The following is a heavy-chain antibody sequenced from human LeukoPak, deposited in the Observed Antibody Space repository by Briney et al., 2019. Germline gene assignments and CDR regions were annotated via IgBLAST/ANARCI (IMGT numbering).Heavy chain of an antibody. V-gene: IGHV3-23*01. J-gene: IGHJ6*02. CDR1: GFTFNNYA. Sequence: GGSLRLSCAASGFTFNNYAMNWVRQAPGKGLEWVSGISGSGTYTYYADSVRGRFTISRDNSDNTLYLQMNSLRADDTAEYYCAKDWSFNYGTHSGMDVWGQGTTVTVSS. D-gene: IGHD3-10*01. CDR2: ISGSGTYT. CDR3: AKDWSFNYGTHSGMDV.